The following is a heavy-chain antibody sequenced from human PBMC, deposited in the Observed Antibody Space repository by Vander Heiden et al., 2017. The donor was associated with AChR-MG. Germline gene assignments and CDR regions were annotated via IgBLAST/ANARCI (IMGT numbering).Heavy chain of an antibody. D-gene: IGHD4-17*01. CDR2: ISGSGGST. V-gene: IGHV3-23*01. Sequence: EVQLLESGGGLVQPGGSLRLSCAASGFTFSSYAMSWVRQAPGKGLEWVSGISGSGGSTYYADSVKGRFTISRDNSKNTLFLQMNSLRAEDTAVYYCAKGIDYGGRYYFDSWGQGTLVTVSS. CDR1: GFTFSSYA. CDR3: AKGIDYGGRYYFDS. J-gene: IGHJ4*02.